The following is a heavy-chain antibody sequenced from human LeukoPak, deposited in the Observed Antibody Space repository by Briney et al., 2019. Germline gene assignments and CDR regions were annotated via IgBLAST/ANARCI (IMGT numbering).Heavy chain of an antibody. CDR1: GFIFGSYG. J-gene: IGHJ6*03. D-gene: IGHD2-2*02. CDR3: AKGCSSTSCYSNYYYCYMDV. CDR2: IWFDGSNK. Sequence: PGGSLRLSCAASGFIFGSYGMHWVRQAPGKGLEWVAFIWFDGSNKYYADSVKGRFTISRDNSKNTLFLQMNSLRAEDTAVYYCAKGCSSTSCYSNYYYCYMDVWGKGTTVTVSS. V-gene: IGHV3-30*02.